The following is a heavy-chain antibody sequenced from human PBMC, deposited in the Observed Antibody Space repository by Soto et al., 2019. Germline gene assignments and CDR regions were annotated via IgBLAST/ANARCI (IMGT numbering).Heavy chain of an antibody. CDR2: IYYSGST. CDR3: ARGLSSGSYYTYYFDY. D-gene: IGHD3-10*01. CDR1: GGSISSYY. J-gene: IGHJ4*02. V-gene: IGHV4-59*01. Sequence: SETLSLTCTVSGGSISSYYWSWIRQPPGKGLEWIGYIYYSGSTNYNPSLKSRVTISVDTSKNQFSLKLSSVTAADTAVYYCARGLSSGSYYTYYFDYWGQGTLVTVPQ.